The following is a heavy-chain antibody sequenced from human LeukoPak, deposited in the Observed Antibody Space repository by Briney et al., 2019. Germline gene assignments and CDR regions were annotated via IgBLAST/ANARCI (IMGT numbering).Heavy chain of an antibody. Sequence: SEALSLTCTVSGASINIYTYYWGWIRQPPGKGLEWIGSVSYSGSPYYNPSLTSRATISVDTSRNQVSLKLTSVTAADTAVYYCARGPSGLRSPFNTWGQGTTVTVSS. CDR3: ARGPSGLRSPFNT. V-gene: IGHV4-39*07. CDR1: GASINIYTYY. CDR2: VSYSGSP. D-gene: IGHD5-12*01. J-gene: IGHJ3*02.